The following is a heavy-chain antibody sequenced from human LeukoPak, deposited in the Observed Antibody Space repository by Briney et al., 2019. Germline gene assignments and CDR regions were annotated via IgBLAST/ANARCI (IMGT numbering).Heavy chain of an antibody. D-gene: IGHD3-16*01. V-gene: IGHV3-30*18. CDR3: AKSCYVGVVVGPGAFDI. Sequence: PGGSLRLSCAASGFTFSSYGMHWVRQAPGKGLEWVTVISDDGSKQNYADSVKGRFTISRDNPKNTVYLQINSLRAEDTAVYYCAKSCYVGVVVGPGAFDIWGQGTMVTVSS. J-gene: IGHJ3*02. CDR2: ISDDGSKQ. CDR1: GFTFSSYG.